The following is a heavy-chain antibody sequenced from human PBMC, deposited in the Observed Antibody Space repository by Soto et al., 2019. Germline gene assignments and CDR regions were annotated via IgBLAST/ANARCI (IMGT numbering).Heavy chain of an antibody. CDR3: AKDDFTDRGDDYFDY. Sequence: LSYAASVFSFRNFAISWVRGSRRRGLEWVAGIGASGDITWYADSVKGRLSISRANSKNTLYLHLNSLRFEDTAVYYCAKDDFTDRGDDYFDYWGPGTLVTVSS. D-gene: IGHD2-21*02. V-gene: IGHV3-23*01. CDR1: VFSFRNFA. J-gene: IGHJ4*02. CDR2: IGASGDIT.